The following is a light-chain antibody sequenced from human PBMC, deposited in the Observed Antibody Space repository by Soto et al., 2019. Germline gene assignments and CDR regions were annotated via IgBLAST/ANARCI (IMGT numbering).Light chain of an antibody. CDR3: QQYGSSET. CDR1: QTVRNNY. CDR2: DAS. V-gene: IGKV3-20*01. Sequence: EFVLTQSPGTLSLSPGERATLSCRASQTVRNNYLAWYQQKPGQAPRLLIYDASSRATGIPDRFSGSGSGTDFTLTISRLEPEDFAVYYCQQYGSSETFGPGTKVHIK. J-gene: IGKJ3*01.